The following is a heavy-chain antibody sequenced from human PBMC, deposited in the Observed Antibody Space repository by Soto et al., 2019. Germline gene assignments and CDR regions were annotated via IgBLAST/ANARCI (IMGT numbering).Heavy chain of an antibody. Sequence: PSETLSLTCTVSGGSVSSGTYFWSWIRQPPGKGLEWLGNIYYSGSTNYNPSLKSRGIISVDPSKNQFSLKLTSVTAADTAVYYCEREYCTTPSCQLDHWGQGTPVNVSS. D-gene: IGHD2-8*01. J-gene: IGHJ5*02. V-gene: IGHV4-61*01. CDR3: EREYCTTPSCQLDH. CDR1: GGSVSSGTYF. CDR2: IYYSGST.